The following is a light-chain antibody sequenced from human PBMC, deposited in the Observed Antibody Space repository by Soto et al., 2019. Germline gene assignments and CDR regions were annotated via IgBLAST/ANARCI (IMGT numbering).Light chain of an antibody. CDR1: SSDVGGYNY. V-gene: IGLV2-14*01. CDR2: DVT. Sequence: QSVLTQPASVSGSPGQSITISCTGTSSDVGGYNYVSWYQQHPVKAPKLMIYDVTNRPSGVSDRFSGSKSGNTASLTISGLQAEDEADYYCRSYTSSSTPYVFGTGTKVT. CDR3: RSYTSSSTPYV. J-gene: IGLJ1*01.